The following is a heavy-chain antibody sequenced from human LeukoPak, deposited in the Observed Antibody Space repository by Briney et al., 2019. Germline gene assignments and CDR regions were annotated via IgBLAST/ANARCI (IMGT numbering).Heavy chain of an antibody. J-gene: IGHJ4*02. Sequence: GGSLRLSCAASGFTFSSYAMSWVRQAPGKGLEWVPGISGSGGSTYYADSVKGRFTISRDNSKNTLYLQMNSLRAEDTAVYYCAKDQSVVITSVGDYWGQGTLVTVSS. CDR3: AKDQSVVITSVGDY. V-gene: IGHV3-23*01. D-gene: IGHD3-22*01. CDR2: ISGSGGST. CDR1: GFTFSSYA.